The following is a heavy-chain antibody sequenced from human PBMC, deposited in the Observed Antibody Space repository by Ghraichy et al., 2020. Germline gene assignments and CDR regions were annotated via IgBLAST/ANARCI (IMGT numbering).Heavy chain of an antibody. CDR1: GFTFNNYA. CDR2: ISGSGDTT. V-gene: IGHV3-23*01. Sequence: GSLRLSCAASGFTFNNYAMSWVRQAPGKGLEWVSVISGSGDTTDYTDSVKGRFTISRDNPKNTLNLHLNSLRAEDTAVYYCAKDRGDCSGGSCSPRYGMDVWGQGTTVTVSS. D-gene: IGHD2-15*01. CDR3: AKDRGDCSGGSCSPRYGMDV. J-gene: IGHJ6*02.